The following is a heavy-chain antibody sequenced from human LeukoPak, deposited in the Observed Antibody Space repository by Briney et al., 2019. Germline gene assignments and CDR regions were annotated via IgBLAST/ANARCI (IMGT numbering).Heavy chain of an antibody. D-gene: IGHD1-26*01. J-gene: IGHJ4*02. CDR1: GGSISSGSYY. CDR3: ARVSDPTDIDY. V-gene: IGHV4-61*02. CDR2: IYTSGST. Sequence: PSETLSLTCTVSGGSISSGSYYWSWIRQPAGKGLGWIGRIYTSGSTNYNPSLKSRVTISVDTSKNQFSLKLSSVTAADTAVYYCARVSDPTDIDYWGQGTLVTVSS.